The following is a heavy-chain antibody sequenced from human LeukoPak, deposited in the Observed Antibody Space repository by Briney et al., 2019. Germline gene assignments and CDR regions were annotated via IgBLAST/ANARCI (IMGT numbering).Heavy chain of an antibody. CDR2: ISGSRSNT. CDR3: ARDSAHIVVVPVVIPPGLDNWFDP. Sequence: GGSLRLSCAASGFTFSDYYMSWIRQAPGKGLEWVSYISGSRSNTKYADSVKGRFTISRDNAKNSLYLQMNSLRAEDTAVYYCARDSAHIVVVPVVIPPGLDNWFDPWGQGTLVTVSS. D-gene: IGHD2-2*01. J-gene: IGHJ5*02. CDR1: GFTFSDYY. V-gene: IGHV3-11*05.